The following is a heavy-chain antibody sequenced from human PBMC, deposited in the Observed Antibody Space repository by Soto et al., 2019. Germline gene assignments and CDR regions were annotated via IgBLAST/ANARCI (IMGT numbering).Heavy chain of an antibody. V-gene: IGHV2-5*02. CDR2: IYWDDDK. Sequence: QITWKESGPTLVKPTQSLTLTCTFSGFSLSTSGVGVGWIRQPPGKALEWLALIYWDDDKRYSPSLKSRLTITKDTSKNQVVLTMTNMDPVDTATYYCAHSVGHRIAAADPNKTWYFDLWGRGTLVTVSS. D-gene: IGHD6-13*01. J-gene: IGHJ2*01. CDR3: AHSVGHRIAAADPNKTWYFDL. CDR1: GFSLSTSGVG.